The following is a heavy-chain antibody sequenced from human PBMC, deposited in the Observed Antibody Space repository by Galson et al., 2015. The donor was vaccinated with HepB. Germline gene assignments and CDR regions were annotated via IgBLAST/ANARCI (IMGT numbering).Heavy chain of an antibody. V-gene: IGHV3-21*04. CDR3: AMLPGLSGDYTDY. CDR1: GFTFSSYS. J-gene: IGHJ4*02. D-gene: IGHD4-17*01. Sequence: SLRLSCAASGFTFSSYSMNWVRQAPGKGLEWVSSISSSSSYIYYADSVKGRFTISRDNSKNTLYLQMNSLRAEDTAVYYCAMLPGLSGDYTDYWGQGTLVTVSS. CDR2: ISSSSSYI.